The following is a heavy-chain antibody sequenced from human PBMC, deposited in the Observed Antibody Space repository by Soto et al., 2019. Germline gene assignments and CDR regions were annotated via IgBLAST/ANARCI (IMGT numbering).Heavy chain of an antibody. D-gene: IGHD5-12*01. Sequence: GASVKVSCKASGYTFTSYYMHWVRQAPGQGLEWMGIINPSDGSTSYAQKFQGRVTMTRDTSTSTVYMELSSLRSEDTAVYYCARPGVATNYYYGMDVWGQGTTVTVSS. CDR1: GYTFTSYY. V-gene: IGHV1-46*01. CDR3: ARPGVATNYYYGMDV. CDR2: INPSDGST. J-gene: IGHJ6*02.